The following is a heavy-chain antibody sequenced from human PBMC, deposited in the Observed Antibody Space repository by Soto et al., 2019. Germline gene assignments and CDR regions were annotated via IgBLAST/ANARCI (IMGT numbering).Heavy chain of an antibody. CDR2: ISASGRDI. D-gene: IGHD6-19*01. V-gene: IGHV3-23*01. Sequence: EVQLLGSGGDLVQPGGSLRLSCAASGFTFSNFAMSWVRQAPGRGLEWVSGISASGRDIHYADSVKDRFTVSRDNSKNTLYLQMNSLRAEDTAIYYCAKGKTSGWYYFDYWGQGALVTVSS. CDR1: GFTFSNFA. J-gene: IGHJ4*02. CDR3: AKGKTSGWYYFDY.